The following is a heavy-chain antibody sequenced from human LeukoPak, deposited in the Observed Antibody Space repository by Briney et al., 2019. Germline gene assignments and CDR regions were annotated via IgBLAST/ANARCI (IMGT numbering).Heavy chain of an antibody. CDR2: IYPGDSDT. Sequence: GESLKISCKGSGYSFTSYWIGWVRQMPGKGLEWMGIIYPGDSDTRYSPSFQGQVTISADKSISTAYLQWSSLKASDTAMYYCARVQIAVAGFVARGYYGMDVWGQGTTVTVSS. D-gene: IGHD6-19*01. CDR3: ARVQIAVAGFVARGYYGMDV. CDR1: GYSFTSYW. V-gene: IGHV5-51*01. J-gene: IGHJ6*02.